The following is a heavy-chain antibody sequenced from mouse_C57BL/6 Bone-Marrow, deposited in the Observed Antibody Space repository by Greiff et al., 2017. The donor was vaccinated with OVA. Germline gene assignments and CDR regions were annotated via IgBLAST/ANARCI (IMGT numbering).Heavy chain of an antibody. V-gene: IGHV5-6*01. CDR1: GFTFSSYG. CDR2: ISSGGSYT. Sequence: EVMLVESGGDLVKPGGSLKLSCAASGFTFSSYGMSWVRQTPDKRLEWVATISSGGSYTYYPDSVQGRFTISRDNAKNTLYLQMSSRKSEDTAMYYCANSPRSSYRYFDVWGTGTTVTVSS. CDR3: ANSPRSSYRYFDV. D-gene: IGHD1-1*01. J-gene: IGHJ1*03.